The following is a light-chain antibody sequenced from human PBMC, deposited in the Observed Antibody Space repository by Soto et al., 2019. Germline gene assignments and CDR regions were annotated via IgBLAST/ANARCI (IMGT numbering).Light chain of an antibody. Sequence: ECVLTQSPGKLSLSPGERATLSCRASQSISSSFLAWYQQKPGQAPRLLIYGASSRGTGIPDRFSGSGSGTDFTLTISRLEPEDFAVYYCQQYGSSPPLTFGGGTKVEIK. J-gene: IGKJ4*01. CDR2: GAS. CDR1: QSISSSF. CDR3: QQYGSSPPLT. V-gene: IGKV3-20*01.